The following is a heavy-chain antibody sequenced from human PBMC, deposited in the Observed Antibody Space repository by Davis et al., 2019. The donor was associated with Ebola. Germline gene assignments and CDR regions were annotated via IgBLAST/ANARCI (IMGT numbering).Heavy chain of an antibody. V-gene: IGHV1-2*06. J-gene: IGHJ5*02. CDR1: GYTFSGNY. CDR3: ARDPSALFDWLLGGWFDP. D-gene: IGHD3-9*01. Sequence: ASVKVSCKASGYTFSGNYIQWVRQAPGQGLEWMGRINPNSGGTNYAQKFQGRVTMTRDTSISTAYMELSRLRSDDTAVYYCARDPSALFDWLLGGWFDPWGQGTLVTVSS. CDR2: INPNSGGT.